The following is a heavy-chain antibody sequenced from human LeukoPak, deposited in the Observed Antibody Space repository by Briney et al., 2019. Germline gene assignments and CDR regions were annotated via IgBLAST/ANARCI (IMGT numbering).Heavy chain of an antibody. CDR2: ISAYNGNT. CDR3: ARDLRYGDYGDY. V-gene: IGHV1-18*01. J-gene: IGHJ4*02. D-gene: IGHD4-17*01. CDR1: GYIFTSYG. Sequence: ASVNVSCKASGYIFTSYGISWVRQAPGQGLEWMGWISAYNGNTTYAQKLQGRVTMTTDTSTSTAYMELRSLRSDDTAVYYCARDLRYGDYGDYWGQGTLVTVSS.